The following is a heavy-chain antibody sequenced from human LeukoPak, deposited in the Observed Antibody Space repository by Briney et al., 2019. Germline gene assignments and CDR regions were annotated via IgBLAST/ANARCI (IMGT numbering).Heavy chain of an antibody. Sequence: ETLSLTCTVSGGSISSSSYYWGWIRQPPGTGLEWIGSIYYSGSTYYNPSLKSRVTISVDTSKNQFSLKLSSVTAADTAVYYCARQHPDYGEGMDVWGQGTTVTVSS. CDR1: GGSISSSSYY. V-gene: IGHV4-39*01. CDR2: IYYSGST. D-gene: IGHD4-17*01. CDR3: ARQHPDYGEGMDV. J-gene: IGHJ6*02.